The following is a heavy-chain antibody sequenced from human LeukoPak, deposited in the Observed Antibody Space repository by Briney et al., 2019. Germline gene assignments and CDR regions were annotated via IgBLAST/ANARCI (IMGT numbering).Heavy chain of an antibody. V-gene: IGHV3-30-3*01. CDR3: AREVHYYDSSGYAPYFDY. CDR2: ISYDGSNK. Sequence: SCKASGYTFSSYAMHWVRQAPGKGLEWVAVISYDGSNKYYADSVKGRFTISRDNSKNTLYLQMNSLRAEDTAVYYCAREVHYYDSSGYAPYFDYWGQGTLVTVSS. CDR1: GYTFSSYA. D-gene: IGHD3-22*01. J-gene: IGHJ4*02.